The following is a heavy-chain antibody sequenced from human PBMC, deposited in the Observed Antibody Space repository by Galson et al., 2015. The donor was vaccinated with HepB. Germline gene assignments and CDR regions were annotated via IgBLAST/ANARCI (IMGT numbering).Heavy chain of an antibody. CDR2: ISGSGGST. CDR1: GFTVSSEY. V-gene: IGHV3-23*01. CDR3: AKGKDSSGWYGNYYYGMDV. Sequence: SLRLSCAASGFTVSSEYMSWVRQAPGKGLEWVSAISGSGGSTYYADSVKGRFTISRDNSKNTLYLQMNSLRAEDTAVYYCAKGKDSSGWYGNYYYGMDVWGQGTTVTVSS. J-gene: IGHJ6*02. D-gene: IGHD6-19*01.